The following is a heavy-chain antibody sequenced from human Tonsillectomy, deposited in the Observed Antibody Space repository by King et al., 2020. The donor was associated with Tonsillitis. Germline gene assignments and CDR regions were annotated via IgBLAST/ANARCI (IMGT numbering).Heavy chain of an antibody. V-gene: IGHV3-21*01. CDR1: GFIFSSYT. Sequence: VQLVESGGGLVKPGGSLRLSCAASGFIFSSYTMNWVRQAPGKGLEWVSSISSGSSYIYSADSVKGRFTISRDNAKNSLYLQMNSLRAEDTAVYYCARAPEHTKYYVMEGGGQGTSVTVPS. CDR2: ISSGSSYI. J-gene: IGHJ6*02. CDR3: ARAPEHTKYYVMEG. D-gene: IGHD3-16*01.